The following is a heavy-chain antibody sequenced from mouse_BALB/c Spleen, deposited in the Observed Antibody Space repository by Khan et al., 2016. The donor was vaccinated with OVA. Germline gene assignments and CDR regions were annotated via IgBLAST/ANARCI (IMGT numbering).Heavy chain of an antibody. CDR2: RNSNGGST. CDR3: ARMARTIN. Sequence: EVELEEAGGGGGKEGGGGKREGEGGGGTCSSYGMGGGGERQDKRREWGGTRNSNGGSTYYPDSVKGRCTISRDNAKNTLYLQMSSLKSEDTAMYYCARMARTINWGQGTPLTVSS. CDR1: GGTCSSYG. V-gene: IGHV5-6-3*01. J-gene: IGHJ2*01.